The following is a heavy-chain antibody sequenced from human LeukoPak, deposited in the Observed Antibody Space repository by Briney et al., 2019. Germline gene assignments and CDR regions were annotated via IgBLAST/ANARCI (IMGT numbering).Heavy chain of an antibody. D-gene: IGHD6-6*01. CDR1: GFTFSSYS. J-gene: IGHJ4*02. V-gene: IGHV3-21*01. CDR2: ISSSSSYI. Sequence: AGGSLRLSCAASGFTFSSYSMNWVRQAPGKGLEWVSSISSSSSYIYYADSVKGRFTISRDNAKNSLYLQMNSLRAEDTAVYYCAKDTLSSSCDYWGQGTLVTVSS. CDR3: AKDTLSSSCDY.